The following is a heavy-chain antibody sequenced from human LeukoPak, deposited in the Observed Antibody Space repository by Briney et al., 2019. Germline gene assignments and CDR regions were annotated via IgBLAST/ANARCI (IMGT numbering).Heavy chain of an antibody. CDR3: AREGRRPPGILRFRGWFDP. Sequence: ASVKVSCKASGYTFTSYYMHWVRQAPGQGLEWMGIINPSGGSTSYAQKFQGGVTMTRDMSTSTVYMELSSLRSEDTAVYYCAREGRRPPGILRFRGWFDPWGQGTLVTVSS. D-gene: IGHD2-21*01. CDR1: GYTFTSYY. J-gene: IGHJ5*02. V-gene: IGHV1-46*01. CDR2: INPSGGST.